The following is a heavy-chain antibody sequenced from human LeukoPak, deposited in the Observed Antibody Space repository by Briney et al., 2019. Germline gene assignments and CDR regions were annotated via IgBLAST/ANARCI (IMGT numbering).Heavy chain of an antibody. D-gene: IGHD3-22*01. J-gene: IGHJ3*02. CDR3: ARVDRTYYYDSSGYPLGAFDI. V-gene: IGHV1-46*01. CDR1: GYTFTSYY. CDR2: INQSGGST. Sequence: ASVKVSCKASGYTFTSYYMHWVRQAPGQGLEWMGIINQSGGSTSYAQKFQGRVTMTRDTSTSTVYMELSSLRFEDTAVYYCARVDRTYYYDSSGYPLGAFDIWGQGTMVSVSS.